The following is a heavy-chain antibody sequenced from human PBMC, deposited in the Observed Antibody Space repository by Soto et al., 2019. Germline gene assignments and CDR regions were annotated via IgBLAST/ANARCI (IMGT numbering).Heavy chain of an antibody. Sequence: PSETLSLTCTVSGGSVSSGSYYWSWIRQPPGKGLEWIGYIYYSGSTTYNPSLKSRVTISVDTSKNQFPPQLSSVTAADTALYYCARSASDSSGYYYVRSHYYYYYGMDVWGQGTTVTVSS. D-gene: IGHD3-22*01. V-gene: IGHV4-61*01. CDR3: ARSASDSSGYYYVRSHYYYYYGMDV. CDR2: IYYSGST. CDR1: GGSVSSGSYY. J-gene: IGHJ6*02.